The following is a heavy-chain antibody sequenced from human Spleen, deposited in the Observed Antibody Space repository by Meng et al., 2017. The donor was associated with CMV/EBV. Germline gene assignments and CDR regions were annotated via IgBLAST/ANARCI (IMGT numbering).Heavy chain of an antibody. Sequence: KVSCKTSGYTFTNFYMHWVRQAPGQGLEWMGMINPSGGFIGYAQKFQGRITVTWETSTSTVYMELSSLRSEDTAVYYCARGGYSGYDCWGQGTLVTVSS. CDR2: INPSGGFI. CDR3: ARGGYSGYDC. D-gene: IGHD5-12*01. CDR1: GYTFTNFY. V-gene: IGHV1-46*01. J-gene: IGHJ4*02.